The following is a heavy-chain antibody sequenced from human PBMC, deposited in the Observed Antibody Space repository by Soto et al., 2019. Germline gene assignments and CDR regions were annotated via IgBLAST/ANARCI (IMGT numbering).Heavy chain of an antibody. V-gene: IGHV4-61*01. CDR3: ARVRSEIFIDY. J-gene: IGHJ4*02. D-gene: IGHD2-15*01. Sequence: NPSETLSLTCTVSGGSVSSGSYYWSWIRQPPGKGLEWIGYIYYSGSTNYNPSLKSRVTISVDTSKNQFSLKLSSVTAADTAVYYCARVRSEIFIDYWGQGTLVTVSS. CDR1: GGSVSSGSYY. CDR2: IYYSGST.